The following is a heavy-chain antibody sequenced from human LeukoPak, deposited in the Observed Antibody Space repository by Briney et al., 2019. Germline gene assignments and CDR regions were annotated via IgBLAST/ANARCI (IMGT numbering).Heavy chain of an antibody. V-gene: IGHV4-59*08. D-gene: IGHD6-13*01. J-gene: IGHJ4*02. CDR2: IYYSGST. CDR3: AMGEYSSSWYYFDY. Sequence: SETLSLTCTVSGGSISTYYWNWIRQPPGKGLEWIAYIYYSGSTNYNPSLKSRVTISVDTSKNQFSLKLSSVTAADTAVYYCAMGEYSSSWYYFDYWGQGTPVTVSS. CDR1: GGSISTYY.